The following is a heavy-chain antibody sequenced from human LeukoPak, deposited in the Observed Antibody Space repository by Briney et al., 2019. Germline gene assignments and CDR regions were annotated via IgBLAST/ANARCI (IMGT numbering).Heavy chain of an antibody. CDR2: ISSSSSYI. CDR3: ARGLY. CDR1: GFTFSSYS. Sequence: PGGSLRLSCAASGFTFSSYSMSWVRQAPGKGLEWVSSISSSSSYISYADSVKGRFTISRDNAKNSLYLQMNSLRAEDTAVYYCARGLYWGQGTLVTVSS. J-gene: IGHJ4*02. V-gene: IGHV3-21*01.